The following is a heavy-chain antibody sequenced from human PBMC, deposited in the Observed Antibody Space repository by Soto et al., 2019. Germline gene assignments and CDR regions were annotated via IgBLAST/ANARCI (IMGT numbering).Heavy chain of an antibody. CDR1: GGSISSGGYY. CDR3: SRGLITGSQYSGGWYYFDS. Sequence: SETLSLTCTVSGGSISSGGYYWSWIRQHPGTGLEWIGHISYSGSTYYNPSLKSRVTISVDTSKNQFSLKLSSVTAADTAVYFCSRGLITGSQYSGGWYYFDSWGQGTQVTVSS. CDR2: ISYSGST. D-gene: IGHD6-19*01. J-gene: IGHJ4*02. V-gene: IGHV4-31*03.